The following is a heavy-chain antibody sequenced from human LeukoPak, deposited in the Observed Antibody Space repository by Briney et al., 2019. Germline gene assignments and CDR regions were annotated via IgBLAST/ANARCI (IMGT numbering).Heavy chain of an antibody. J-gene: IGHJ4*02. CDR3: ARDGRRITMVRGLYGGFDY. CDR1: GFTFDDYG. V-gene: IGHV3-20*04. D-gene: IGHD3-10*01. Sequence: PGGSLRLSCAASGFTFDDYGTSWVRQAPGKGLEWVSGINWNGGSTGYADSVKGRFTISRDNAKNSLYLQMNSLRAEDTALYYCARDGRRITMVRGLYGGFDYWGQGTLVTVSS. CDR2: INWNGGST.